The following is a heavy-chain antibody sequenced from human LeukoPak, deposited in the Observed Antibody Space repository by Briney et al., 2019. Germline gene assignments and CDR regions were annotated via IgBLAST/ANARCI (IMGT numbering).Heavy chain of an antibody. D-gene: IGHD3-10*01. CDR1: GFTFSSYA. Sequence: QTGGSLRLSCAASGFTFSSYAMSWVRQAPGKGLEWISAISGSGGSTYYADSVKGRFTISRDNSKNTLYLQMNSLRPEDTAVYYCARDGGSGSNDYWGQGTLVTVSS. CDR3: ARDGGSGSNDY. CDR2: ISGSGGST. J-gene: IGHJ4*02. V-gene: IGHV3-23*01.